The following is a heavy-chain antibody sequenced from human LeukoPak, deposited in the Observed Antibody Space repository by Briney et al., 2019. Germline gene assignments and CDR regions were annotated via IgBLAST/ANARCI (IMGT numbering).Heavy chain of an antibody. Sequence: ASVKVSCKASGYTFTGYYMHWVRQAPGQGLEWMGWINPNSGGTNYAQKFQGWVTMTRDTSISTAYMELSRLRSDDTAVYYCAREYSSSWYGWFDPWGQGTLVTVSS. D-gene: IGHD6-13*01. V-gene: IGHV1-2*04. CDR3: AREYSSSWYGWFDP. J-gene: IGHJ5*02. CDR1: GYTFTGYY. CDR2: INPNSGGT.